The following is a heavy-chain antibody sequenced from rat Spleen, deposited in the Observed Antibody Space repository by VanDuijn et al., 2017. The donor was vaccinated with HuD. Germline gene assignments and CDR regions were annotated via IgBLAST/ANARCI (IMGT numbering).Heavy chain of an antibody. V-gene: IGHV5-7*01. CDR1: GFTFSNYG. Sequence: EVQLVESGGGLVQPGRSLKLSCAVSGFTFSNYGLHWIRQAPKKGLEWVTTISYDGSSTYYRDSVKGRFTISRDNAKSTLYLQMNSLRSEDTATYYCTRDTHNSGYYFDYGGQGVMVTVSS. J-gene: IGHJ2*01. CDR3: TRDTHNSGYYFDY. CDR2: ISYDGSST. D-gene: IGHD4-3*01.